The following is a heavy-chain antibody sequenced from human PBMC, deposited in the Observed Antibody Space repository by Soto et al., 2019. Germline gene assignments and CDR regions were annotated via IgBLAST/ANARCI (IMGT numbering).Heavy chain of an antibody. CDR3: ARDGSRGGYCISTSCSGSIDY. Sequence: SSVKVTCKASGGSFSSNTISWVRQAPGQGLEWMGRIIPILGIANYAQKFQGRVTITADKSTSTAYMELSSLRSEDTAVYYCARDGSRGGYCISTSCSGSIDYWG. CDR1: GGSFSSNT. J-gene: IGHJ4*01. V-gene: IGHV1-69*04. CDR2: IIPILGIA. D-gene: IGHD2-2*01.